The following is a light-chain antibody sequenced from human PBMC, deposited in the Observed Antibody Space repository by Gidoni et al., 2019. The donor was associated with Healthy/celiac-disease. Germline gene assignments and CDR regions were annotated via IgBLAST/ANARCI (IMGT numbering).Light chain of an antibody. CDR3: QQYGSSLPLT. V-gene: IGKV3-20*01. J-gene: IGKJ4*01. Sequence: EIVLTTSPGTLSLSPGERATLSCRASQSVSSSYLAWYQQKPGPAPRLLIYGAASRATGIPDRFSGSGSGTDFTLTISRLEPEDFAVYYCQQYGSSLPLTFXGXTKVEIK. CDR1: QSVSSSY. CDR2: GAA.